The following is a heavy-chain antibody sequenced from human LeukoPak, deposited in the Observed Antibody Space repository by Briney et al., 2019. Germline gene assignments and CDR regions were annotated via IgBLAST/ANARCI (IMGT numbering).Heavy chain of an antibody. V-gene: IGHV4-39*07. CDR1: GGSISSSSYY. Sequence: SETLSLTCTVSGGSISSSSYYWGWIRQPPGKGLEWIGSIYYSGSTYYNPSLKSRVTISVDTSKNQFFLKLSSVTAADTAVYYCARVNYDFWSGYYTEMGAFDIWGQGTMVTVSS. J-gene: IGHJ3*02. CDR2: IYYSGST. CDR3: ARVNYDFWSGYYTEMGAFDI. D-gene: IGHD3-3*01.